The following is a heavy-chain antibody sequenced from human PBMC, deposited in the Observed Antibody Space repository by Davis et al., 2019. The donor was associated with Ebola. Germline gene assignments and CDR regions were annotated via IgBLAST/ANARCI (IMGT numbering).Heavy chain of an antibody. J-gene: IGHJ6*02. D-gene: IGHD5-12*01. CDR2: IGTAGDT. CDR1: GFTFSSYD. CDR3: ARGKRYDFYYYYGMDV. V-gene: IGHV3-13*01. Sequence: GESLKISCAASGFTFSSYDMHWVRQATGKGLEWVSAIGTAGDTYYPGSVKGRFTISRENAKNSLYLQMNSLRAGATAVYYCARGKRYDFYYYYGMDVWGQGTTVTVSS.